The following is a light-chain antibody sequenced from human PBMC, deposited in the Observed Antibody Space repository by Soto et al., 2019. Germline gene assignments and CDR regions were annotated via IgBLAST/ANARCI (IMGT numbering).Light chain of an antibody. CDR2: EVS. V-gene: IGLV2-14*01. CDR3: SSYTSSSTPYYV. Sequence: QSVLTQPAAVSGSPGQSITISWAGTSSDFGGYNYVSWYQQHPGKAPKLMIYEVSNRPSGVSNRFSGSKSGNTASLTISGLQAEDEADYYCSSYTSSSTPYYVFGTGTKVTVL. CDR1: SSDFGGYNY. J-gene: IGLJ1*01.